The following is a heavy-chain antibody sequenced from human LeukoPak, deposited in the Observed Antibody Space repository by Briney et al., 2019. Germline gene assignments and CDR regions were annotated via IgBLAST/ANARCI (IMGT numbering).Heavy chain of an antibody. Sequence: GVSLRLSCAASGFTFSSSWMHWVRQAPGKGLVWVSRITSDGSGTHYADSVTGRFTISRDNAKNMLYLQMNSLRAEDTAVYYCVREDYGQPSDYWGQGTLVTVSS. CDR2: ITSDGSGT. V-gene: IGHV3-74*01. CDR1: GFTFSSSW. D-gene: IGHD4-17*01. J-gene: IGHJ4*02. CDR3: VREDYGQPSDY.